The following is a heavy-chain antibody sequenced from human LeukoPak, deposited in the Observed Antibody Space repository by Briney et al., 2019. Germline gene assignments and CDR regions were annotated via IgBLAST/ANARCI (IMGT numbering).Heavy chain of an antibody. J-gene: IGHJ4*02. CDR3: ATGAARPLGAFDY. CDR1: GFTFSSYA. V-gene: IGHV3-64D*06. D-gene: IGHD6-6*01. Sequence: GGSLRLSCSASGFTFSSYAMHWVRQAPGKGLEYFSAISSNGGSTYYADSVKGRFTISRDNSKNTLYLQMSSLRAEDTAVYYCATGAARPLGAFDYWGQGTLVTVSS. CDR2: ISSNGGST.